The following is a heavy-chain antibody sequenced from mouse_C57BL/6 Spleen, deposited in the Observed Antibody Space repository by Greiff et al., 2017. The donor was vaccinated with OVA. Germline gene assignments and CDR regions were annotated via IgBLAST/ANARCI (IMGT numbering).Heavy chain of an antibody. CDR1: GFTFSSYA. Sequence: EVQVVESGGGLVKPGGSLKLSCAASGFTFSSYAMSWVRQTPEKRLEWVATISDGGSYTYYPDNVKGRFTISRDNAKNNLYLQMSHLKSEDTAMYYCAREEIAGGFDYWGQGTTLTVSS. CDR2: ISDGGSYT. V-gene: IGHV5-4*01. CDR3: AREEIAGGFDY. J-gene: IGHJ2*01.